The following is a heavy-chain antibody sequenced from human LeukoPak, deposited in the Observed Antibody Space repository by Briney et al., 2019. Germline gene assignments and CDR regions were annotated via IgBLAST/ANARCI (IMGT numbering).Heavy chain of an antibody. V-gene: IGHV4-39*01. CDR1: GGSISSSRYY. D-gene: IGHD1-26*01. Sequence: SETLSLTCTVSGGSISSSRYYWGWIRQPPGKGLEWSASILYSGSTFYNPSLKSRLTISVDTSKNQFSLKLTSVTATDTAVYYCARAIYSGSYSYSHTYFDSWGQGTLVTVSS. J-gene: IGHJ4*02. CDR2: ILYSGST. CDR3: ARAIYSGSYSYSHTYFDS.